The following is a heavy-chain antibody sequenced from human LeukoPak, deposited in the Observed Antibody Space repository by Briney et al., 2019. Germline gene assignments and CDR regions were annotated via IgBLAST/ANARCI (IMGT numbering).Heavy chain of an antibody. V-gene: IGHV3-30*03. D-gene: IGHD1-20*01. Sequence: GGSLRLSCAASGFTFSSYGMHWVRQAPGKGLEWVAVISYDGSNKYYADSVKGRFTISRDNSKNTLYLQMNSLRAEDTAVYYCARGSITGILYYYYGMDVWGQGTTVTVSS. CDR1: GFTFSSYG. J-gene: IGHJ6*02. CDR2: ISYDGSNK. CDR3: ARGSITGILYYYYGMDV.